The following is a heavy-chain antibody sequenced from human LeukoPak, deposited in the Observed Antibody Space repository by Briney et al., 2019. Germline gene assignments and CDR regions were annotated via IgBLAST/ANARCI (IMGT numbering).Heavy chain of an antibody. D-gene: IGHD1-26*01. Sequence: SETLSLTCAVYGGSFSGYYWSWIRRPPGKGLEWIGEINHSGSTNYNPSLKSRVTISVDTSKNQFSLKLSSVTAADTAVYYCATLGYSQSYWGQGTLVTVSS. CDR2: INHSGST. CDR3: ATLGYSQSY. J-gene: IGHJ4*02. V-gene: IGHV4-34*01. CDR1: GGSFSGYY.